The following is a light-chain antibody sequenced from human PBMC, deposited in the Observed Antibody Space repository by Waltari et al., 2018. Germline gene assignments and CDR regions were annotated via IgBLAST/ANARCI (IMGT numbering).Light chain of an antibody. V-gene: IGKV1-27*01. Sequence: DIRMTQFPSSLSASVGDRVTITCRASQGISISLAWYQQNPGKVPRLLIFGVSVLNLGLSSRFSGSGSGTDFTLTIDTLQPEDFATYCCQKYDASPLTFGGGTKVEIK. CDR2: GVS. J-gene: IGKJ4*01. CDR3: QKYDASPLT. CDR1: QGISIS.